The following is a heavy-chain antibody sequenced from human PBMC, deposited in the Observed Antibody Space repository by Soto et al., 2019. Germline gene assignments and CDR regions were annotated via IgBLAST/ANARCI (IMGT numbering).Heavy chain of an antibody. Sequence: LSLTCSVSGGSISSGGYYWSWIRQHPGKGLEWIGYIYDSGSTYYNPSLKSRVTISVDTSKNQFSLKLSSVAAADTAVYYFARGDSSSWDWFAPWAQGTLVTVSS. J-gene: IGHJ5*02. CDR3: ARGDSSSWDWFAP. CDR2: IYDSGST. V-gene: IGHV4-31*03. D-gene: IGHD6-13*01. CDR1: GGSISSGGYY.